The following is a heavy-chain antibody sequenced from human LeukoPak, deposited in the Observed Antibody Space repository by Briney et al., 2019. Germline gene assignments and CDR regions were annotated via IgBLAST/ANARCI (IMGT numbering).Heavy chain of an antibody. CDR1: GFTFSSYG. D-gene: IGHD3-10*01. J-gene: IGHJ6*02. CDR2: IWYDGSNK. CDR3: ARGGSGSYYPYYYGMDV. Sequence: GGSLRLSCAASGFTFSSYGMHWVRQAPGKGLEWVAVIWYDGSNKYYADSVKGRFTISRDNSKNTLYLQMNSLRAEDTAVYYCARGGSGSYYPYYYGMDVWGQGTLVTVSS. V-gene: IGHV3-33*01.